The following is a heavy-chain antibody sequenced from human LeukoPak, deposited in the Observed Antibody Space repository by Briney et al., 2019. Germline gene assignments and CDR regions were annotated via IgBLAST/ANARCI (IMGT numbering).Heavy chain of an antibody. CDR1: GFIFSNYG. V-gene: IGHV3-33*01. D-gene: IGHD3-22*01. CDR3: ARDLAMYYYDSSGCLDY. Sequence: PGGSLRLSCAASGFIFSNYGMHWVRQAPGKGLEWVTGIWYNGSNKYYADSVKGRFTISRDNSKNTLYLQMSSLRAEDTAVYYCARDLAMYYYDSSGCLDYWGQGTLVTVSS. J-gene: IGHJ4*02. CDR2: IWYNGSNK.